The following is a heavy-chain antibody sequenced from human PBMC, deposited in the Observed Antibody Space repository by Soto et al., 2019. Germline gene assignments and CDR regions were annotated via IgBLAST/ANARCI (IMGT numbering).Heavy chain of an antibody. V-gene: IGHV4-31*03. CDR2: IYYTGTT. CDR3: ASFTIYGFDY. Sequence: PSETLSLTCTVSGGSISSGGYFWSWIRQHPGKGLESIGYIYYTGTTYYNPSLKSRLTMSEVTSKNQFSLKLSSVTAADTAVYYCASFTIYGFDYWGQGTLVTVSS. J-gene: IGHJ4*02. CDR1: GGSISSGGYF. D-gene: IGHD3-3*01.